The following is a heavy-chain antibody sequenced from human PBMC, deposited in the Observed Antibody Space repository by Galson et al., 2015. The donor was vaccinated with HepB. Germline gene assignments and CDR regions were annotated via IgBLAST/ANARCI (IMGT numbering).Heavy chain of an antibody. D-gene: IGHD3-3*01. CDR1: GGTFSSYA. J-gene: IGHJ5*02. Sequence: SVKVSCKASGGTFSSYAISWVRQAPGQGLEWMGGIIPIFGTANYAQKFQGRVTITADESTSTAYMELSSLRSEDTAVYYCARVRGDYDFWSGYYTWFDPWGQGTLVTVSS. CDR3: ARVRGDYDFWSGYYTWFDP. V-gene: IGHV1-69*13. CDR2: IIPIFGTA.